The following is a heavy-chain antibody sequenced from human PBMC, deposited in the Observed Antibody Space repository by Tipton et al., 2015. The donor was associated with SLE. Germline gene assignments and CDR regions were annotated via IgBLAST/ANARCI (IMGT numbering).Heavy chain of an antibody. CDR1: GFNFYNYL. CDR3: AKSPVDQGGNFEALDS. Sequence: GSLRLSCAASGFNFYNYLMRWVRPAPGKGLEWVANIRPDGSEDYYVDSVKGRFTISRDNAKYSLYLQMHSLRVEDTAVYYCAKSPVDQGGNFEALDSWGQGTLVTVSS. CDR2: IRPDGSED. V-gene: IGHV3-7*01. J-gene: IGHJ4*02. D-gene: IGHD4-23*01.